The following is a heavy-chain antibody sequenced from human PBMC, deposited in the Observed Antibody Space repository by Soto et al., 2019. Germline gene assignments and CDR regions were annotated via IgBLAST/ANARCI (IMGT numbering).Heavy chain of an antibody. D-gene: IGHD1-7*01. CDR2: INVNNGGT. CDR3: ARGGNWNYWPYYDH. V-gene: IGHV1-2*02. Sequence: GASVKVSCKASGYTFTGYYIHWVRQAPGQGLEWMGWINVNNGGTNYAQKFQGRVTMTRGMSISTAYMDLGRLTSGDTAVYYCARGGNWNYWPYYDHWGQGTLVTVSS. CDR1: GYTFTGYY. J-gene: IGHJ4*02.